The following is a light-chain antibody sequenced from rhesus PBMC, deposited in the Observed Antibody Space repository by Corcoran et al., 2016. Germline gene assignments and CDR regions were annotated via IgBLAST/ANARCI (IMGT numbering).Light chain of an antibody. Sequence: QSAPTQPPSVSGAPGQSVTIPCTGTKNDIGDYTFVSWYQQHPGKAPRLLIFGVSKRPSGVSERFSASKSGNTASLTISGLQPEDEADYYCCSFTTNTTVIFGGGTRLTVL. V-gene: IGLV2S7*01. CDR1: KNDIGDYTF. CDR2: GVS. J-gene: IGLJ3*01. CDR3: CSFTTNTTVI.